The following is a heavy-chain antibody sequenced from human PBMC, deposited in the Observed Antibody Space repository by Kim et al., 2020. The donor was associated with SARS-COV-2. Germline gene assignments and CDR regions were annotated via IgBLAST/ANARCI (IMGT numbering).Heavy chain of an antibody. CDR1: GFAFSNYA. Sequence: GGSLRLSCAASGFAFSNYAMSWVRQAPGKGLEWVSVMSGMSGSGGTTYYADSVKGRFTVSRDNSKNTLYLQMNSLRAEDTAIYYCTNGGVDTNYHYFDYWGPGTLVTLSS. D-gene: IGHD3-3*01. CDR3: TNGGVDTNYHYFDY. J-gene: IGHJ4*02. V-gene: IGHV3-23*01. CDR2: MSGMSGSGGTT.